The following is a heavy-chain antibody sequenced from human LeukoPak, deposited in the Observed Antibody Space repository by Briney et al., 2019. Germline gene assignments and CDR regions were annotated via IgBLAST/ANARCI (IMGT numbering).Heavy chain of an antibody. V-gene: IGHV4-59*01. CDR3: ARMSYDSSGYYGSFDY. CDR1: GGSINSYY. CDR2: IYYSGST. D-gene: IGHD3-22*01. Sequence: SETLSLTCTVSGGSINSYYWSWIRQPPGKGLEWIGYIYYSGSTNYNPSLKSRVTISVDTSKNQFSLKLSSVTAADTAVYYCARMSYDSSGYYGSFDYWGQGTLVTVSS. J-gene: IGHJ4*02.